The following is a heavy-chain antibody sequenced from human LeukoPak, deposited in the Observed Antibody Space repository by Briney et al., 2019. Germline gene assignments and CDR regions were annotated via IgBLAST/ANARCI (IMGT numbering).Heavy chain of an antibody. V-gene: IGHV3-7*01. D-gene: IGHD3-16*01. J-gene: IGHJ3*02. CDR3: ARDPWRPGSPFGAFDI. Sequence: PGGSLRLSCAASGFTFSTYWMSWVRQAPGKGLEWVANIKQDGSEKYYVDSVKGRFTISRDNAKNSLYLQMNSLRAEDTAVYYCARDPWRPGSPFGAFDIWGQGTMVTVSS. CDR1: GFTFSTYW. CDR2: IKQDGSEK.